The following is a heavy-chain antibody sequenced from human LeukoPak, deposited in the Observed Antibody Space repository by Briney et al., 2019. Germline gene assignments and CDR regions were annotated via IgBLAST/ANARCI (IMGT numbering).Heavy chain of an antibody. CDR1: GFTFSSYA. CDR3: AARGPQQQLA. CDR2: LTASGAGT. V-gene: IGHV3-23*01. J-gene: IGHJ5*02. D-gene: IGHD6-13*01. Sequence: GGSLRLSCAASGFTFSSYAMSWVRQAPGKGLEWVSSLTASGAGTYYADSVKGRFTISRDNSKNTVFLQLSSLKVEDTALYYCAARGPQQQLAWGQGTLVTVSS.